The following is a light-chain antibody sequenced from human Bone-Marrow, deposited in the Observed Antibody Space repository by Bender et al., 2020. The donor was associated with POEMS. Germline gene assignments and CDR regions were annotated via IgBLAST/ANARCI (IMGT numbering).Light chain of an antibody. CDR3: SSYTRFSTWV. V-gene: IGLV2-14*01. Sequence: QSALTQPASVSGSPGQSITISCTGTSSDVGGYNSVSWYQQHPGNAPKLMIYDVSNRPSGVSDRFSGSKSGNTASLTISGLQAEDEADYYCSSYTRFSTWVFGGGTKLTVL. CDR1: SSDVGGYNS. J-gene: IGLJ3*02. CDR2: DVS.